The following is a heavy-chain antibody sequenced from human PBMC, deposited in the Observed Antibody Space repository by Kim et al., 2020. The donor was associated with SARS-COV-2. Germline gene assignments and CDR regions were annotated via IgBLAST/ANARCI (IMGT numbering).Heavy chain of an antibody. V-gene: IGHV3-23*01. D-gene: IGHD3-22*01. CDR3: AKAASLVYYYDSSGYYPN. Sequence: GGSLRLSCAASGFTFSSYAMSWVRQAPGKGLEWVSAISGSGGSTYYADSVKGRFTISRDNSKNTLYLQMNSLRAEDTAVYYCAKAASLVYYYDSSGYYPNCGQGTLVTVSS. CDR1: GFTFSSYA. J-gene: IGHJ4*02. CDR2: ISGSGGST.